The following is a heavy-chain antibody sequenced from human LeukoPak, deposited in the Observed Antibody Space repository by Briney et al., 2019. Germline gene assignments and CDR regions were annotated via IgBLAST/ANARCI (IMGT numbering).Heavy chain of an antibody. CDR2: ISGSGYST. Sequence: GGSLRLSCAASGFTFSSYAMSWVRQAPGKGLEWVSAISGSGYSTYYADSVKGRFTISRDNFKNTEYLQMNSLRAKDTAVYYCAKEAGYSGYDYPDYWGQGTLVTVSS. J-gene: IGHJ4*02. CDR1: GFTFSSYA. D-gene: IGHD5-12*01. V-gene: IGHV3-23*01. CDR3: AKEAGYSGYDYPDY.